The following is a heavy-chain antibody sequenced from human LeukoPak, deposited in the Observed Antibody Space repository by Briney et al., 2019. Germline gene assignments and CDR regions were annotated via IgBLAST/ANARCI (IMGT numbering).Heavy chain of an antibody. CDR2: IYYSGST. Sequence: SETLSLTCTVSGGSISSYYWSWIRQPPGKGLEWIGYIYYSGSTNYNPSLKSRVTISVDTSKNQFSLKLSSVTAADTAVYYCARREWTSRVRGVNEYYFDYWGQGTLVTVSS. CDR3: ARREWTSRVRGVNEYYFDY. J-gene: IGHJ4*02. CDR1: GGSISSYY. D-gene: IGHD3-10*01. V-gene: IGHV4-59*01.